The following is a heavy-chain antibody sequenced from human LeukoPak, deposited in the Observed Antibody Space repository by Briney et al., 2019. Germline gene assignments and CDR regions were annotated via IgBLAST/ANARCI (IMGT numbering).Heavy chain of an antibody. CDR3: ARDGGYCGGDCFVDV. V-gene: IGHV4-4*07. Sequence: SETLSLTCTVSGGSISSYYWSWIRQPAGKGLEWIGRIYTSGSTNYNPSLKSRVTMSVDTSKNQFSLKLSSVTAADPAVYYCARDGGYCGGDCFVDVWGKGTTVTVSS. J-gene: IGHJ6*04. CDR2: IYTSGST. D-gene: IGHD2-21*02. CDR1: GGSISSYY.